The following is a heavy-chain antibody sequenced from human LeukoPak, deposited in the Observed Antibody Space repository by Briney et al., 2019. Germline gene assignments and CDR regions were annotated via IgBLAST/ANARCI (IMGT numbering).Heavy chain of an antibody. CDR1: GGTFSSYA. CDR3: ARTIFGDYYYYYGMDV. J-gene: IGHJ6*02. Sequence: SVKVSCKASGGTFSSYAISWVRRAPGQGLEWMGGIIPIFGTANYAQKFQGRVTITADESTSTAYMELSSLRSEDTAVYYCARTIFGDYYYYYGMDVWGQGTTVTVSS. CDR2: IIPIFGTA. V-gene: IGHV1-69*13. D-gene: IGHD3-3*01.